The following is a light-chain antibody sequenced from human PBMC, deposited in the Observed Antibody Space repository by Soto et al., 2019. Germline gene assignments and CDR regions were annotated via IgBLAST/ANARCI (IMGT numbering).Light chain of an antibody. CDR2: GAS. CDR3: LQDYSSPQT. J-gene: IGKJ1*01. V-gene: IGKV1-17*01. Sequence: DIQMTQSPSSLSASVGDRVTITCRASQGIRTDLVWYQQKPGKAPKRLIYGASSLQSGVPSRFRGSGSGTEFTLTICSLQPEECATYYCLQDYSSPQTFGQGTKVEIK. CDR1: QGIRTD.